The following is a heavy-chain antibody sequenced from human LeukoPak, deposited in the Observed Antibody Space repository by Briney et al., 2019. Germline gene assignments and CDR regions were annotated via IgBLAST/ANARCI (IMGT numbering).Heavy chain of an antibody. CDR1: GGSISSYY. V-gene: IGHV4-59*01. Sequence: SETLSLTCTVSGGSISSYYWSWIRQPPGKGLEWIGYIYYSGSTNYNPSLKSRVTISVDTSKNQFSLKLSSATAADTAVYYCARGKGGYYYDSSRNWFDPWGQGTLVTVSS. D-gene: IGHD3-22*01. CDR3: ARGKGGYYYDSSRNWFDP. J-gene: IGHJ5*02. CDR2: IYYSGST.